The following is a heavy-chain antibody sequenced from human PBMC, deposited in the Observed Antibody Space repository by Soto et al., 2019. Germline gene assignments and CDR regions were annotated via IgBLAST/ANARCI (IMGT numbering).Heavy chain of an antibody. Sequence: PSETLSLTCTVSGCSVSSGNYYWSWIRQPPGKGLEWIGYFYYTGTTNYNPSLKSRVTISVDASKNQFSLRLSSLTAADTAVYYCARSMHYSDGSNYSPFDYWGQGTLVTVSS. CDR3: ARSMHYSDGSNYSPFDY. J-gene: IGHJ4*02. CDR2: FYYTGTT. CDR1: GCSVSSGNYY. D-gene: IGHD3-22*01. V-gene: IGHV4-61*01.